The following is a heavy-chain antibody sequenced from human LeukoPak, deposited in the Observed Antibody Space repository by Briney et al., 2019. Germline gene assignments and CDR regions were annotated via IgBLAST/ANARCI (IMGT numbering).Heavy chain of an antibody. CDR3: ARRVSSGYYYYDH. D-gene: IGHD3-22*01. J-gene: IGHJ4*02. CDR2: IYYSGST. Sequence: SETLSLTCTVSDDSIRSYYWSWIRQPPGKGLEWIGYIYYSGSTNYNPSLKSRVTISVDTSKNHVFLKLSSVTAADTAVYYCARRVSSGYYYYDHWGQGILVTVSS. V-gene: IGHV4-59*01. CDR1: DDSIRSYY.